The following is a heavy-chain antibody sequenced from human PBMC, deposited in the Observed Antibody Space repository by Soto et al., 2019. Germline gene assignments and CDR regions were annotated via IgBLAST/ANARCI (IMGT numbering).Heavy chain of an antibody. J-gene: IGHJ4*02. Sequence: EVQLVESGGGWVQPGGSLRLSCAASGFTFSNYAISWVLQTPAKGLEWVSAISGSAGRTFDADSVKGRFTNSRYNSTNTLDLQIHSLRDEDTAIYLWIKASGGYSSSSRALVDTWGKGPLVTVSS. CDR1: GFTFSNYA. CDR2: ISGSAGRT. V-gene: IGHV3-23*04. CDR3: IKASGGYSSSSRALVDT. D-gene: IGHD6-6*01.